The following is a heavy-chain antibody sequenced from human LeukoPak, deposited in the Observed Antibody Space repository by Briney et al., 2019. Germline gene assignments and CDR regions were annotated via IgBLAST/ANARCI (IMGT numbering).Heavy chain of an antibody. J-gene: IGHJ3*02. V-gene: IGHV1-8*01. Sequence: GASVKVSCKASGYTFTSYDINWVRQATGQGLEWMGWMNPNSGNTGYAQKFQGRVTMTRNTSISTAYMELSRLRSDDTAVYYCARVQRVRGVIPLDAFDIWGQGTMVTVSS. D-gene: IGHD3-10*01. CDR3: ARVQRVRGVIPLDAFDI. CDR1: GYTFTSYD. CDR2: MNPNSGNT.